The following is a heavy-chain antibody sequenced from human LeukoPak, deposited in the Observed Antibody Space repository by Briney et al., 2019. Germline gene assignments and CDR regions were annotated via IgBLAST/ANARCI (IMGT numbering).Heavy chain of an antibody. D-gene: IGHD5-18*01. J-gene: IGHJ4*02. CDR1: GYIFTSYP. V-gene: IGHV1-3*04. CDR3: ARDRAMAVY. CDR2: INTGNGNT. Sequence: ASVKVSCKASGYIFTSYPIHWVRQAPGQRLEWMGWINTGNGNTKYSQRFEGRVTVTTDTSAAAAYMELSSLRSEDTAVYYCARDRAMAVYWGQGTLVTVSS.